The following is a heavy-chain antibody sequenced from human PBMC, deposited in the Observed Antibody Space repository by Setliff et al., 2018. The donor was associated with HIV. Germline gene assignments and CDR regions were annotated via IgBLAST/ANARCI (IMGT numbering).Heavy chain of an antibody. V-gene: IGHV1-2*02. CDR3: ARDYFPHSRRNFGSGDYFHF. CDR1: GYTFINYH. Sequence: VASVKVSCKASGYTFINYHITWVRQAPGQGLEWMAYINPNSGDSKTAQKFQGRVTVTRDTSIATAYMELSSLTSGDTAVYHCARDYFPHSRRNFGSGDYFHFWGQGSRVTVSS. CDR2: INPNSGDS. D-gene: IGHD3-10*01. J-gene: IGHJ4*02.